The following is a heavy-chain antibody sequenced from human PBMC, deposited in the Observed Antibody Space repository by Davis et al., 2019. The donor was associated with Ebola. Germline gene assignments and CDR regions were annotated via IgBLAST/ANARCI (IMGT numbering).Heavy chain of an antibody. J-gene: IGHJ6*02. D-gene: IGHD3-10*01. CDR3: ARLVVESDYYGSGSNRSAYGMDV. V-gene: IGHV5-51*01. CDR2: IYRRDPHT. Sequence: GASLKISCTASGYSFTSYWIGWVRQTPAKRPERMWIIYRRDPHTRYSPSVQAQVTISADKSISTAYLQWSSLKASDTAMYYCARLVVESDYYGSGSNRSAYGMDVWGQGTTVTVSS. CDR1: GYSFTSYW.